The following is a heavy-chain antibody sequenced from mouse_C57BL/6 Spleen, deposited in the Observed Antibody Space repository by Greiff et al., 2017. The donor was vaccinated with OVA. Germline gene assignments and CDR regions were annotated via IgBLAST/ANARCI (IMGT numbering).Heavy chain of an antibody. V-gene: IGHV1-69*01. CDR1: GYTFTSYW. CDR2: IDPSDSYT. J-gene: IGHJ2*01. Sequence: QVQLQQPGAELVMPGASVKLSCKASGYTFTSYWMHWVKQRPGQGLEWIGEIDPSDSYTNYNQKFKGKSTLTVDKSSSTAYMQLSSLTSEDSAVYYCEKGGGYYFDYWGKGTTLTVSS. CDR3: EKGGGYYFDY.